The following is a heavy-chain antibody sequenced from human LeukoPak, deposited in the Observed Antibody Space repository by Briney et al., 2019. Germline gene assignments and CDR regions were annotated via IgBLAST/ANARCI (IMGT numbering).Heavy chain of an antibody. Sequence: KPSETLSLTCTVSGGSITTYYWSWIRQPPGKGLEWIGEINHSGSTNYNPSLKSRVTISVDTSKNQFSLKLSSVTAADTAVYYCARGFGGKARLGVWGQGNPGHRLL. CDR2: INHSGST. CDR3: ARGFGGKARLGV. J-gene: IGHJ4*01. CDR1: GGSITTYY. D-gene: IGHD4-23*01. V-gene: IGHV4-34*01.